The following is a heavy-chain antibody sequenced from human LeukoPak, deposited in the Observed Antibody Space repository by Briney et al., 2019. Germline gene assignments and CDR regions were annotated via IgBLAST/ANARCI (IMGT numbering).Heavy chain of an antibody. CDR1: GGSFSGYY. D-gene: IGHD6-25*01. V-gene: IGHV4-34*01. CDR2: INHSGST. J-gene: IGHJ3*02. Sequence: SETLSLTCAVYGGSFSGYYWSWIRQPPGKGLEWIGEINHSGSTNYNPSLKSRVTISVDTSKNQFSLKLSSVTAADTAVYYCATRAGASDIWGQGTMVTVSS. CDR3: ATRAGASDI.